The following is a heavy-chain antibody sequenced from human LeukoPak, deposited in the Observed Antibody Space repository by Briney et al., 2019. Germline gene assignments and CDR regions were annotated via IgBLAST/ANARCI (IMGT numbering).Heavy chain of an antibody. D-gene: IGHD3-10*01. J-gene: IGHJ5*02. CDR2: MYHSGST. CDR3: ARGPRFGELLWHWFDP. CDR1: GYSISSGHY. Sequence: PSETLSLTCTVSGYSISSGHYWGWIRPPPGKGLEWIGSMYHSGSTYYNPPLKSRVTISEGTSKNQFSLKLRSVTAADTAVYYCARGPRFGELLWHWFDPWGQGTLVTVSS. V-gene: IGHV4-38-2*02.